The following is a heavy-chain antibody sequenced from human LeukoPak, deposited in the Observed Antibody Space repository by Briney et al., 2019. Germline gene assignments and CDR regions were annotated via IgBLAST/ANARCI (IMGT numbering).Heavy chain of an antibody. CDR3: ARDSSGYQ. Sequence: GGSLRLSCAASGFTFSTYWMSWVRQAPGKGLEWVANIKEDGSEKYYGNSVKSRFTISRDNAKNSLYLQMNSLRAEDTAVYYCARDSSGYQWGQGTLVTVSS. V-gene: IGHV3-7*01. D-gene: IGHD3-22*01. J-gene: IGHJ4*02. CDR2: IKEDGSEK. CDR1: GFTFSTYW.